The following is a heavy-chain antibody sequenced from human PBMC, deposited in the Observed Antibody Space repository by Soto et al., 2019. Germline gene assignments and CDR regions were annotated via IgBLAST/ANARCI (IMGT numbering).Heavy chain of an antibody. CDR3: ARAQDDIVVVVAAPTYYYYGMDV. Sequence: SVKVSCKASGGTFSSYAISWVRQAPGQGLEWMGGIIPIFGTANYAQKFQGRVTITADKSTSTAYMELSSLRSEDTAVYYCARAQDDIVVVVAAPTYYYYGMDVWGQGTTVTAP. CDR2: IIPIFGTA. CDR1: GGTFSSYA. V-gene: IGHV1-69*06. D-gene: IGHD2-15*01. J-gene: IGHJ6*02.